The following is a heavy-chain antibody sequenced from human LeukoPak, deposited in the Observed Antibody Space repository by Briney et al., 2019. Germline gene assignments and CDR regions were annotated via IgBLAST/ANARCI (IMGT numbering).Heavy chain of an antibody. Sequence: PGGYLRLSCAASGFTFSSYAMSWVRQAPGKGLEWFSTISGSGGSTYYAASVKGRFTISRDNSKNTLCLQMNRLRAEDTAVYYWAKKGRGSYSGAFDIWGQGTMVTVSS. CDR2: ISGSGGST. V-gene: IGHV3-23*01. CDR3: AKKGRGSYSGAFDI. CDR1: GFTFSSYA. J-gene: IGHJ3*02. D-gene: IGHD1-26*01.